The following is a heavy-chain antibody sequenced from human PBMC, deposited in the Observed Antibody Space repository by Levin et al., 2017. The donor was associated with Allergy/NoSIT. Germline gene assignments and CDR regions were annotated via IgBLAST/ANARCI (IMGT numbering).Heavy chain of an antibody. V-gene: IGHV3-23*01. CDR2: ISGSGGST. CDR1: GFTFSSYA. D-gene: IGHD3-9*01. J-gene: IGHJ4*02. Sequence: GESLKISCAASGFTFSSYAMSWVRQAPGKGLEWVSAISGSGGSTYYADSVKGRFTISRDNSKNTLYLQMNSLRAEDTAVYYCAKDLPRRRYDMLTGSVDYWGQGTLVTVSS. CDR3: AKDLPRRRYDMLTGSVDY.